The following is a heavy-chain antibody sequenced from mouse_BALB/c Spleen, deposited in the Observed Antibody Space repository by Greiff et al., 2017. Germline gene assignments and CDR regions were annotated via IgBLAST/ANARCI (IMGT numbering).Heavy chain of an antibody. J-gene: IGHJ4*01. V-gene: IGHV1S81*02. D-gene: IGHD4-1*01. CDR2: INPSNGRT. CDR1: GYTFTSYW. Sequence: QVQLQQSGADLVKPGASVKLSCKASGYTFTSYWMHWVKQRPGQGLEWIGEINPSNGRTNYNEKFKSKATLTVDKSSSTAYMQLSSLTSEDSAVYYCARGENWDAYYYAMDYWGQGTSVTVSS. CDR3: ARGENWDAYYYAMDY.